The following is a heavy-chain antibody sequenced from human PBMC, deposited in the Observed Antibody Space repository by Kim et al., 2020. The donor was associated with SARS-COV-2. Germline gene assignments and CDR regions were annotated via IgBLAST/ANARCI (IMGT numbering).Heavy chain of an antibody. D-gene: IGHD3-22*01. V-gene: IGHV3-64*02. CDR3: ARSAPDSTGYFDY. J-gene: IGHJ4*02. Sequence: YYVDSVKGRFTISRDNSENTLYLQVGSLRTEDMAVYFCARSAPDSTGYFDYWGQGTLVTVSS.